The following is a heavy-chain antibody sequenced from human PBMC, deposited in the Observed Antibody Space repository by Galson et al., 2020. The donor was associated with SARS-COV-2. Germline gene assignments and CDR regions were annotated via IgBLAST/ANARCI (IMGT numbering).Heavy chain of an antibody. CDR3: VRDDGTAPYDY. Sequence: METGGSLRLTCAASGFAVSSKYMSWVRQAPGKGLEWVSVIYYDGNTNYADSVRGRFTISRDTSKNKLSLQMNSLRAEDTAMYYCVRDDGTAPYDYWGPGTLVTVSS. CDR2: IYYDGNT. V-gene: IGHV3-53*05. D-gene: IGHD5-18*01. J-gene: IGHJ4*02. CDR1: GFAVSSKY.